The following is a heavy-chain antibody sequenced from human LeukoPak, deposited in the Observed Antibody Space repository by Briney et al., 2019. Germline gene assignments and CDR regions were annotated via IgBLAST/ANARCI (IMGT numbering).Heavy chain of an antibody. CDR1: GFTFSSYG. CDR3: ARDLHYGSGSFYY. V-gene: IGHV3-33*01. Sequence: EPGGSLRLSCAASGFTFSSYGMHWVRQAPGKGLEWVAVIWYDGSNKYYADSVKGRFTISRDNSKNTLYLQMNSLRAEDTAVYYCARDLHYGSGSFYYWGQGTLVTVSS. CDR2: IWYDGSNK. J-gene: IGHJ4*02. D-gene: IGHD3-10*01.